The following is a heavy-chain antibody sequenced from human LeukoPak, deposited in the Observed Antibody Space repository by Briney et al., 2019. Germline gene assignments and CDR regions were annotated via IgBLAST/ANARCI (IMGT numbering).Heavy chain of an antibody. Sequence: PGGSLRLSCAAYGFTFSSYAMSWVRQAPGKGLEWVSAISGSGGSTYYADSVKGRFTISRDNSKNTLYLQMNSLRAEDTAVYYCAKALAQYYYDSSGYYSGDYWGQGTLVTVSS. V-gene: IGHV3-23*01. J-gene: IGHJ4*02. CDR1: GFTFSSYA. D-gene: IGHD3-22*01. CDR2: ISGSGGST. CDR3: AKALAQYYYDSSGYYSGDY.